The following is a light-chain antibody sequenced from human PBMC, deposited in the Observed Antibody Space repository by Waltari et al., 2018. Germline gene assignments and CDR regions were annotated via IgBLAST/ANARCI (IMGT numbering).Light chain of an antibody. Sequence: DIVLTQSPDSLAVSLGERATINCKSSQSVLSSSNNKNHLGWYQQRPGQPPKLLITWASTRESGVPDRFSGSGSWTDFTLTISSLQAEDVAVYFCQQCYTFPYTFGQGTKLEIK. CDR1: QSVLSSSNNKNH. J-gene: IGKJ2*01. CDR2: WAS. V-gene: IGKV4-1*01. CDR3: QQCYTFPYT.